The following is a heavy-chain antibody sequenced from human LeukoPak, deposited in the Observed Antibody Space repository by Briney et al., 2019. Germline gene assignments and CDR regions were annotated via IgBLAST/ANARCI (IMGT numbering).Heavy chain of an antibody. CDR2: IIPIFGTA. CDR1: GYTFTSYG. D-gene: IGHD1-7*01. J-gene: IGHJ4*02. CDR3: ARGPRTGTHDY. Sequence: SVKVSCKASGYTFTSYGISWVRQAPGQGLEWMGGIIPIFGTANYAQKFQGRVTITADESTSTAYMELSSLRSEDTAVYYCARGPRTGTHDYWGQGTLVTVSS. V-gene: IGHV1-69*13.